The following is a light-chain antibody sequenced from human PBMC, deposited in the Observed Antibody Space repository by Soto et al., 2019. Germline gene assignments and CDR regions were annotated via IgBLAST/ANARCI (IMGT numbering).Light chain of an antibody. J-gene: IGKJ1*01. V-gene: IGKV3-11*01. CDR1: QALNTR. CDR2: LTS. CDR3: HQRQSWPRT. Sequence: EIVLTQSPATLSAFPVDRVTLSCRASQALNTRLAWYQHKPGQAPRLLIYLTSNRAAGVPSRFSAWGSETDFTLTISDVQPEDFAVYYCHQRQSWPRTFGQGTKVDI.